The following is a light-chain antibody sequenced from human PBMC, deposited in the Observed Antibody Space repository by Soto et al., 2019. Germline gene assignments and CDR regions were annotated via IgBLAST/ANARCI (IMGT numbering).Light chain of an antibody. J-gene: IGKJ1*01. CDR2: GVS. CDR3: QQYGASRT. V-gene: IGKV3-20*01. Sequence: DIVLTQSPGTLSLSPGERATLSCRASQTFSSSDLAWYQQKPGQAPRLLIYGVSSRATGIPDRFSGSGSGIDFTLTINRLEPEDFAVYYCQQYGASRTFGQGTKVEIK. CDR1: QTFSSSD.